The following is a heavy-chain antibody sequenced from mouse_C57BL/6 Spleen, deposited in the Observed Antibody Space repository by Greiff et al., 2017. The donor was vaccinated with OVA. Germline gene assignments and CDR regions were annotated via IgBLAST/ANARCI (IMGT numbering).Heavy chain of an antibody. Sequence: VQLVESGAELVRPGASVTLSCKASGYTFTDYEMHWVKQTPVHGLEWIGAIDPETGGTAYNQKFKGKAILTADKSSSTAYMELRSLTSEDSAVYYCTRYPTMVSFDYWGQGTTLTVSS. CDR2: IDPETGGT. J-gene: IGHJ2*01. CDR3: TRYPTMVSFDY. D-gene: IGHD2-9*01. CDR1: GYTFTDYE. V-gene: IGHV1-15*01.